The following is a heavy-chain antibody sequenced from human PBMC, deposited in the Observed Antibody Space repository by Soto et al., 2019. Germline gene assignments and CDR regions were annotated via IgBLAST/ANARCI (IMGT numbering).Heavy chain of an antibody. CDR2: IIPMFGTA. J-gene: IGHJ4*02. CDR1: GGTFSTYA. V-gene: IGHV1-69*12. CDR3: ASGIQLWLRRINNGYSG. D-gene: IGHD5-18*01. Sequence: QVQLVQSGAEVTKPESSVKVSCKAPGGTFSTYAISWVRQAPGQGLEWMGGIIPMFGTANYAQRFQDRATITADESTNTVYMELSSLRSEDTAVYFCASGIQLWLRRINNGYSGWGQGTLVTVSS.